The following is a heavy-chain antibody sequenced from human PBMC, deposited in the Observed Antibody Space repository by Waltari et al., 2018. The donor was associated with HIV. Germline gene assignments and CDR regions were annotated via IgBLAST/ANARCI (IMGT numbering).Heavy chain of an antibody. CDR1: GLSCADDG. D-gene: IGHD4-4*01. J-gene: IGHJ4*02. CDR3: AKDLTYSNYEGFDY. V-gene: IGHV3-9*01. Sequence: EVQLVETGGGWVQPGRSLRLSCAASGLSCADDGVHWVRKAPGKGLEWVSCISWDSGSIGYADSVKGRFTISRDNAKNSLSLQMNSLRPEDTALYYCAKDLTYSNYEGFDYWGQGTLVTVSS. CDR2: ISWDSGSI.